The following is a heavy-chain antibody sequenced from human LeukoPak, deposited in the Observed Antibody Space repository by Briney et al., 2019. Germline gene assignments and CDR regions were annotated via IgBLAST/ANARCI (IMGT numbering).Heavy chain of an antibody. V-gene: IGHV4-4*09. CDR1: GGSISSYY. CDR3: ARGIFGVVIINYYYYYMDV. Sequence: SETLSLTCTVSGGSISSYYWSWVRQPPAKGLEWIGYIYTSGSTNYNPSLKSRVTISVDTSKNQFSLKLSSVTAADTAVYYCARGIFGVVIINYYYYYMDVWGKGTTVTVSS. CDR2: IYTSGST. J-gene: IGHJ6*03. D-gene: IGHD3-3*01.